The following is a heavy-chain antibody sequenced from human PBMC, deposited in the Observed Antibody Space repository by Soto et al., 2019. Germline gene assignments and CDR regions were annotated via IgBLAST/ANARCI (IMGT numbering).Heavy chain of an antibody. CDR1: GYTFTSYY. CDR3: AREAVVVVAATPGMAFDI. Sequence: ASVKVSCKASGYTFTSYYMNWVRQAPGQGLEWMGIINPSGGSTSYAQKFQGRVTMTRDRSTSTVYMELSSLRSEDTAVYYCAREAVVVVAATPGMAFDIWGQGTMVTVSS. D-gene: IGHD2-15*01. J-gene: IGHJ3*02. V-gene: IGHV1-46*03. CDR2: INPSGGST.